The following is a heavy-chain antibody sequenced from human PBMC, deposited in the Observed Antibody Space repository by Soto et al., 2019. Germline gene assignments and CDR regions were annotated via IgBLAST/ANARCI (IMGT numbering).Heavy chain of an antibody. CDR1: GYTFTSYY. CDR2: INPSGGST. D-gene: IGHD3-10*01. V-gene: IGHV1-46*03. J-gene: IGHJ4*02. Sequence: ASVKVSCKASGYTFTSYYMHWVRQAPGQGLEWMGIINPSGGSTSYAQKFQGRVTMTRDTSTSTVYMELSSLRSEDTAVYYCARGPGLWFGEFLSSYFAYWGQGTLVTVSS. CDR3: ARGPGLWFGEFLSSYFAY.